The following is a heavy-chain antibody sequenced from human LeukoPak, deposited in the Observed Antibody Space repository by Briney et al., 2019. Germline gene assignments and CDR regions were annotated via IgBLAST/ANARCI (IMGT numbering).Heavy chain of an antibody. J-gene: IGHJ4*02. D-gene: IGHD3-10*01. CDR1: GGSISSGGYS. CDR2: IYYSGST. CDR3: ARESYYGSGSYSSRDY. V-gene: IGHV4-31*03. Sequence: SQTLPLTCTVSGGSISSGGYSWSWIRQHPGKGLEWIGYIYYSGSTYYNPSLKSRVTISVDTSKNQFSLKLSSVTAADTAVYYCARESYYGSGSYSSRDYWGQGTLVTVSS.